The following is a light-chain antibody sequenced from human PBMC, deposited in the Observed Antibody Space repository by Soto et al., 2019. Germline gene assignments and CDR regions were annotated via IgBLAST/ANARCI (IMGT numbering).Light chain of an antibody. CDR2: GAS. CDR3: QQYPASPRT. CDR1: QSVSNNY. Sequence: EVVLTQSPGTLSLSPRERATLSCRASQSVSNNYLAWYQHKPGQAPRLLIYGASNRAPGIPDRFSGSGSGPDSTLTIRRLEPADFAVYYCQQYPASPRTFGQGTLVEVK. V-gene: IGKV3-20*01. J-gene: IGKJ1*01.